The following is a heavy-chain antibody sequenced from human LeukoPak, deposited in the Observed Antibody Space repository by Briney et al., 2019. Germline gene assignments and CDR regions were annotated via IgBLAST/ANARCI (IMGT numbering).Heavy chain of an antibody. CDR1: GFSFSSYA. D-gene: IGHD6-6*01. CDR3: AAGASSSADFDY. V-gene: IGHV3-23*01. Sequence: GGSLRLSCATSGFSFSSYAMSWVRQAPGKGLEWVSAISGSGGSTYYADSVKGRFTISRDNSKNTLYLQMNSLRAEDTAVYYCAAGASSSADFDYWGQGTLVTVSS. J-gene: IGHJ4*02. CDR2: ISGSGGST.